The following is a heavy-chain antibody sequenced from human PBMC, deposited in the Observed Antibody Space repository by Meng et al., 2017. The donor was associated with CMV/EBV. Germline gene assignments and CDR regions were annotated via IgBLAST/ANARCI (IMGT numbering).Heavy chain of an antibody. J-gene: IGHJ4*02. Sequence: GGSLRLSCAASGFTFSSYWMSWVRQAPGKGLEWVANIKQDGSGKYYVDSVKGRFTISRDNAKNSLYLQMNSLRAEDTAVYYCARAPYYYDSSGYYFDYWGQGTLVTVSS. CDR2: IKQDGSGK. CDR3: ARAPYYYDSSGYYFDY. D-gene: IGHD3-22*01. V-gene: IGHV3-7*01. CDR1: GFTFSSYW.